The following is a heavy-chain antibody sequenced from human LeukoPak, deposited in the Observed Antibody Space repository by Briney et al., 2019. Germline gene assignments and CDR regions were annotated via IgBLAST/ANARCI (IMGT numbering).Heavy chain of an antibody. Sequence: GASVKVSCKASGYTFTGYYMHWVRQATGQGLEWMGRMNPNNDNTDYAQKFQGRVTMTRNTSISTAYMELSSLISEDTAVYYCARAPHRWSETGYYFDYWGQGTLVTVSS. CDR2: MNPNNDNT. CDR1: GYTFTGYY. J-gene: IGHJ4*02. D-gene: IGHD4-23*01. CDR3: ARAPHRWSETGYYFDY. V-gene: IGHV1-8*02.